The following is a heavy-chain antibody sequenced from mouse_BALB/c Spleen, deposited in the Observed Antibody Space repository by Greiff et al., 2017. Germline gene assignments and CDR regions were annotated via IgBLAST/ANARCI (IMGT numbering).Heavy chain of an antibody. V-gene: IGHV5-9-4*01. CDR3: ERDEGDY. Sequence: EVKLVESGGGLVKPGGSLKLSCAASGFTFSSYAMSWVRQSPEKRLEWVAEISSGGSYTYYPDTVTGRVTISRDNAKNTLYLEMSSLRSEDTAMYCCERDEGDYWGQGTSVTVSA. CDR1: GFTFSSYA. J-gene: IGHJ4*01. CDR2: ISSGGSYT.